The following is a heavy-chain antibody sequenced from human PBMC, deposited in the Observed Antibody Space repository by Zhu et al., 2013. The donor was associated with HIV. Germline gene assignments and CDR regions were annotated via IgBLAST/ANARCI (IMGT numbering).Heavy chain of an antibody. J-gene: IGHJ6*03. D-gene: IGHD3-10*01. CDR1: GYTFTGYY. CDR3: ARVRGEGDGAYYYHYMDV. V-gene: IGHV1-2*02. CDR2: INSNSGGT. Sequence: QVQLVQSGAEVKKPGASVKVSCKASGYTFTGYYIHWVRQAPGQGLGWMGWINSNSGGTNYAQRFQGRVTMTRDTSISTAYMELSRLRSDDTAVYYCARVRGEGDGAYYYHYMDVWGKGTTVTVSS.